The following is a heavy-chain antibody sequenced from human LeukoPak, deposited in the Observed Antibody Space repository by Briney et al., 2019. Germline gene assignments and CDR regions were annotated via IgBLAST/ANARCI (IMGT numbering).Heavy chain of an antibody. Sequence: SETLSLTCAVYGGSFSGCYWSWIRQPPGKGLEWIGEINHSGSTNYNPSLKSRVTISVDTSKNQFSLKLSSVTAADTAVYYCARGYSSGWYGYWGQGTLVTVSS. D-gene: IGHD6-19*01. CDR2: INHSGST. CDR1: GGSFSGCY. J-gene: IGHJ4*02. V-gene: IGHV4-34*01. CDR3: ARGYSSGWYGY.